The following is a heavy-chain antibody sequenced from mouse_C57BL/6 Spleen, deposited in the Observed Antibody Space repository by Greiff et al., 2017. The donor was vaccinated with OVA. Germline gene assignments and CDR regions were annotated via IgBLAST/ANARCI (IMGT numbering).Heavy chain of an antibody. V-gene: IGHV8-8*01. CDR2: IWWDDAK. CDR3: ARMTTVGYAMDY. CDR1: GFSLSTFGMG. D-gene: IGHD1-1*01. J-gene: IGHJ4*01. Sequence: QVTLKESGPGILQPSQTLSLTCSFSGFSLSTFGMGVGWIRQPSGKGLEWLAHIWWDDAKYYNPAMKSRLTISKDTSKNQVFLKIANVDTADTATYYCARMTTVGYAMDYWGQGTSVTVSS.